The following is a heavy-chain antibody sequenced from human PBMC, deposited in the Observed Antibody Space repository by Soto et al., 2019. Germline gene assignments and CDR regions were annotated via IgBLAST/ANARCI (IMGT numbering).Heavy chain of an antibody. V-gene: IGHV3-23*01. D-gene: IGHD2-2*01. CDR1: GFTFSSYA. J-gene: IGHJ4*02. CDR3: AKGGGVVPAATTYFAY. Sequence: PGGSLRLSCAASGFTFSSYAMSWVRQAPGKGLEWVSAISGSGGSTDYADFVKGRFTISRDNSKNTVYLQMSSLRAEDTAIYYCAKGGGVVPAATTYFAYWGQGTLVTVSS. CDR2: ISGSGGST.